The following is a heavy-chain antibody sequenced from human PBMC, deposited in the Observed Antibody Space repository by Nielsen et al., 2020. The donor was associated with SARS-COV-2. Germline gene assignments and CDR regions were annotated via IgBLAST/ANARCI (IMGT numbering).Heavy chain of an antibody. D-gene: IGHD3-3*01. J-gene: IGHJ6*03. CDR1: GFIVSKNY. CDR3: ARDGVGYYYYMDV. V-gene: IGHV3-66*01. Sequence: GESPKISCAASGFIVSKNYMNWVRQAPGKGLEWVSVIFSDGSTYYADSVKGRFTISRDTSRNTLFLQMNSLRDEDTGVYYCARDGVGYYYYMDVWGKGTTVTVSS. CDR2: IFSDGST.